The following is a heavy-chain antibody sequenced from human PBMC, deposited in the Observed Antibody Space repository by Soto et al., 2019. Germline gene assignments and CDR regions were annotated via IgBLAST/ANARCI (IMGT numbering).Heavy chain of an antibody. J-gene: IGHJ4*02. CDR2: INSDGSST. CDR1: GFTFSSYW. Sequence: GGSLRLSCAASGFTFSSYWMHWVRQAPGKGLVWVSRINSDGSSTSYADSVKGRFTISRDNAKNTLYLQMNSLRAEDTAVYYCASSYSGYDPEVEYWGQGTLVTVSS. D-gene: IGHD5-12*01. CDR3: ASSYSGYDPEVEY. V-gene: IGHV3-74*01.